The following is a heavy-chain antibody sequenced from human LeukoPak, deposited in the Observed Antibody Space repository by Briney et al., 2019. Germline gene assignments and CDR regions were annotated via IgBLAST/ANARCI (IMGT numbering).Heavy chain of an antibody. CDR3: TTDTGSPKPYYFDY. J-gene: IGHJ4*02. D-gene: IGHD1-26*01. V-gene: IGHV3-15*05. CDR2: IKSNDVGTT. CDR1: GFKFSNTW. Sequence: GGSLRLSCAASGFKFSNTWMSWVRQAPGKGLEWVGRIKSNDVGTTEYAAPVKGRFTISRDDSQNTLYLQINNLKTEDTAVYYCTTDTGSPKPYYFDYWGQGALVTVSS.